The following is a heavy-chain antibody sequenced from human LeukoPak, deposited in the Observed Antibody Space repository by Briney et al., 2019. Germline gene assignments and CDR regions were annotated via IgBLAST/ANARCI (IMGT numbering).Heavy chain of an antibody. CDR1: GGTFSSYA. Sequence: SVKVSCKASGGTFSSYAISWVRQAPGQGLEWMGGIIPIFGTANYAQKFQGRVTITADESTSTAYMGLSSLRSEDTAVYYCARDSEDFNGFDPWGQGTLVTVSS. CDR2: IIPIFGTA. J-gene: IGHJ5*02. V-gene: IGHV1-69*01. D-gene: IGHD2/OR15-2a*01. CDR3: ARDSEDFNGFDP.